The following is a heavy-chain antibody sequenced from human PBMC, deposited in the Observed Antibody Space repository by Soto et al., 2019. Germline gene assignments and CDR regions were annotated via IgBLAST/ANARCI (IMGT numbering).Heavy chain of an antibody. Sequence: QVQLVQSGAEVKKPGSSVKVSCKASGGTFSSXXXXXXXXXXXQGLEWMGGIIPIFGTANYAQKFQGRVTITADESTSTAYMXXSSXXXXXXXXXXXXXXXXXXXGMXXWXQGTTVTVSS. CDR1: GGTFSSXX. V-gene: IGHV1-69*01. CDR3: XXXXXXXXGMXX. CDR2: IIPIFGTA. J-gene: IGHJ6*02.